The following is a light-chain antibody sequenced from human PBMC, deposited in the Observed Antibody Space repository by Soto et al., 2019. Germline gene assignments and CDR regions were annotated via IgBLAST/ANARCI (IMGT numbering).Light chain of an antibody. Sequence: EIVLTHSPGTLSLSPGERATLSCRASQSINSRYLAWYQQKPGQAPRLLIYGASSRATCIPDRFSGSGSGTDFTLTISRLEPEDFAGYYCQQFGSSPGFTFGPGTIVDIK. J-gene: IGKJ3*01. CDR1: QSINSRY. CDR2: GAS. V-gene: IGKV3-20*01. CDR3: QQFGSSPGFT.